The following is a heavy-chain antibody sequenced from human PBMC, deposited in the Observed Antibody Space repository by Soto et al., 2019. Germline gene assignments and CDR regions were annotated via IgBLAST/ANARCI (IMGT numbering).Heavy chain of an antibody. CDR1: GYTFTGYD. Sequence: ASVKVSCKASGYTFTGYDINWVRQATGQGLEWMGWMNPNSGNTGYAQKFQGRVTMTRNTSISTAYMELSSLRSEDTAVYYCARGSSYSSGWYDLRGFDYWGQGTLVTV. D-gene: IGHD6-19*01. J-gene: IGHJ4*02. CDR3: ARGSSYSSGWYDLRGFDY. CDR2: MNPNSGNT. V-gene: IGHV1-8*01.